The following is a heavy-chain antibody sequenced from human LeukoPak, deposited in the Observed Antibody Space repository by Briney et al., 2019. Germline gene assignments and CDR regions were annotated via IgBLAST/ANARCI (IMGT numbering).Heavy chain of an antibody. J-gene: IGHJ6*03. Sequence: ASVTVSFKASGYTFTGYYMHWERQDPRRGLQWMGWINPNTGGTDYAQKFQGRVTMTRDTSIRTVYMELSSLRSDDTAVYYCARADSVPAGDYHYWYMDVWGKGTTVTVSS. CDR3: ARADSVPAGDYHYWYMDV. CDR2: INPNTGGT. V-gene: IGHV1-2*02. D-gene: IGHD2-2*01. CDR1: GYTFTGYY.